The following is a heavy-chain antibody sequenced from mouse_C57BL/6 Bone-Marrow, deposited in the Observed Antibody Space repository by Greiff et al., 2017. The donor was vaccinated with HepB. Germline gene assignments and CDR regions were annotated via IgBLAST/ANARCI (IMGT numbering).Heavy chain of an antibody. CDR2: ISDGGSYT. J-gene: IGHJ2*01. V-gene: IGHV5-4*01. Sequence: EVQLQESGGGLVKPGGSLKLSCAASGFTFSSYAMSWVRQTPEKRLEWVATISDGGSYTYYPDNVKGRFTISRDNAKNNLYLQMSHLKSEDTAMYYCAREGVTTDYWGQGTTLTVSS. CDR3: AREGVTTDY. CDR1: GFTFSSYA. D-gene: IGHD2-2*01.